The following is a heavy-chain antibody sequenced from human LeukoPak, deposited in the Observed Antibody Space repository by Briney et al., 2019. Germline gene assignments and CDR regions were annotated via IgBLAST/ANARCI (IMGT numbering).Heavy chain of an antibody. D-gene: IGHD2-21*01. CDR1: GYTFTGYY. CDR3: AYCGGDCYSNAFDI. V-gene: IGHV1-2*02. Sequence: GASVKVSCKASGYTFTGYYMHWVRQAPGQGLEWMGWINPNSGGTNYAQKFQGRVTMTRDTSISTAYMELSRPRSDDTAVYYCAYCGGDCYSNAFDIWGQGTMVTVSS. J-gene: IGHJ3*02. CDR2: INPNSGGT.